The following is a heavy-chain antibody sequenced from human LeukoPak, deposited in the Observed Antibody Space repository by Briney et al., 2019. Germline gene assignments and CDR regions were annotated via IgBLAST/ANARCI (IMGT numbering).Heavy chain of an antibody. J-gene: IGHJ3*02. CDR3: ARKGDIVVLGAFDI. CDR1: GGSISSSNW. Sequence: PSETLSLTCSVSGGSISSSNWWSWVRQPPGKGLEWIGEIYHSGSTNYNPSLKSRVTISVDKSKNQFSLKLSSVTAADTAVYYCARKGDIVVLGAFDIWGQGTMVTVSS. CDR2: IYHSGST. V-gene: IGHV4-4*02. D-gene: IGHD2-15*01.